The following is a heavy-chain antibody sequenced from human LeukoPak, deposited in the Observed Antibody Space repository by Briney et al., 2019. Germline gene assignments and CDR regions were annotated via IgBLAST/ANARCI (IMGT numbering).Heavy chain of an antibody. CDR2: IKQDGSEK. Sequence: GGSLRLSCAASGFTFSSYWMSWVRQAPGKGLEWVANIKQDGSEKYYVDSVKGRFTISRDNAKNSLYLQMNSLRAEDTAVYYCARQRPGMYYYDSSGYYDYWGQGTLVTVSS. CDR3: ARQRPGMYYYDSSGYYDY. CDR1: GFTFSSYW. D-gene: IGHD3-22*01. V-gene: IGHV3-7*01. J-gene: IGHJ4*02.